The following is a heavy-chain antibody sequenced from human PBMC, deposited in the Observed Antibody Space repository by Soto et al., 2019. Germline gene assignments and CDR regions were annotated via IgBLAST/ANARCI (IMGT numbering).Heavy chain of an antibody. D-gene: IGHD3-10*01. J-gene: IGHJ4*02. CDR1: GFTFSSLW. CDR3: TRAGGSYYFDF. CDR2: IKPDGSDQ. Sequence: EVQLVESGGGLVLPGGSLRLSCAASGFTFSSLWMSWVRQAPGKGLEWVANIKPDGSDQYYVDSVKGRFTISRDNARNSLYLQMNSLRGDDTAVYYRTRAGGSYYFDFWGQGTLVTVSA. V-gene: IGHV3-7*01.